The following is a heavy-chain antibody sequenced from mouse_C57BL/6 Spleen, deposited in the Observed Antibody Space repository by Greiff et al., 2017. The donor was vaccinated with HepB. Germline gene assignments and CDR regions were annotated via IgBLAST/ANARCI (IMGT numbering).Heavy chain of an antibody. CDR1: GYAFTNYL. CDR3: ARYYGSSSYYFDY. Sequence: QVQLQQSGAELVRPGTSVKVSCKASGYAFTNYLIEWVKQRPGQGLEWIGVINPGSGGTNYNEKFKGKATLTADKSSSTAYMQLSSLTSEDSAVYFCARYYGSSSYYFDYWGQGTTLTVSS. CDR2: INPGSGGT. J-gene: IGHJ2*01. V-gene: IGHV1-54*01. D-gene: IGHD1-1*01.